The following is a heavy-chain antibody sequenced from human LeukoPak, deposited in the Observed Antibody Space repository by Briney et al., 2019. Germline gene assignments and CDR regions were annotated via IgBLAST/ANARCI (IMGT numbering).Heavy chain of an antibody. D-gene: IGHD2-2*03. CDR3: ASGYCSSTSCYFHYYYYMDV. J-gene: IGHJ6*03. V-gene: IGHV1-69*01. CDR2: IIPIFGTA. CDR1: GGTFSSYA. Sequence: SAKVSCKASGGTFSSYAISWVRQAPGQGLEWMGGIIPIFGTANYAQKFQGRVTITADESTSTAYMELSSLRSEDTAVYYCASGYCSSTSCYFHYYYYMDVWGKGTTVTVSS.